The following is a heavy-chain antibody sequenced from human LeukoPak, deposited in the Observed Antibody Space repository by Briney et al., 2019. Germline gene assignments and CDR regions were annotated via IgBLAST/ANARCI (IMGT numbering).Heavy chain of an antibody. D-gene: IGHD6-19*01. V-gene: IGHV3-23*01. CDR2: ISVNGGA. J-gene: IGHJ4*02. CDR1: GFTFNSFV. CDR3: ANRAVAGF. Sequence: GGSLRLSRVASGFTFNSFVMSWVRQAPGKGLEWISSISVNGGASYADSVKGRFTISRDNSKNALYLQMNSLRAEDTAVYYCANRAVAGFWGQGTLVTVSS.